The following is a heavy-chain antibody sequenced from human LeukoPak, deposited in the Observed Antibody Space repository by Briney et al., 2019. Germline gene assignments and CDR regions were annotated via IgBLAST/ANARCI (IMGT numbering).Heavy chain of an antibody. D-gene: IGHD2-2*01. CDR1: GGSISSYY. Sequence: PSETLSLTCTVSGGSISSYYWSWIRQPPGKGLEWIGYIYYSGSTNYNPSLKSRVTISVDTSKNQFSLKLSSVTAADTAVCYCARAAPAARGGYFQHWGQGTLVTVSS. CDR2: IYYSGST. CDR3: ARAAPAARGGYFQH. J-gene: IGHJ1*01. V-gene: IGHV4-59*01.